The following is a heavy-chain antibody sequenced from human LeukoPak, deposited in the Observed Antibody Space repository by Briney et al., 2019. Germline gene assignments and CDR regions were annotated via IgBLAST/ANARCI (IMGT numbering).Heavy chain of an antibody. CDR2: INPSGST. D-gene: IGHD3-22*01. Sequence: SETLSFTCAVYGGSFSGYHWTWIRQSPGKGLEWIGDINPSGSTYYNPSLKSRLTISVDTSKNQFSLKLRSVTAADTAVYYCARGRHDITMIVVVMTSVSYYLDVWGKGTTVTVSS. V-gene: IGHV4-34*01. CDR1: GGSFSGYH. J-gene: IGHJ6*03. CDR3: ARGRHDITMIVVVMTSVSYYLDV.